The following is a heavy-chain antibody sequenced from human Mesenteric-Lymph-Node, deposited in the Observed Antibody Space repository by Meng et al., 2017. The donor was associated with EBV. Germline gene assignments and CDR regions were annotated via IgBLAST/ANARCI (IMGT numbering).Heavy chain of an antibody. D-gene: IGHD4-17*01. CDR1: GGSGNSGGYS. CDR3: AGGDYVNQFNY. CDR2: VQHSGLT. J-gene: IGHJ4*02. Sequence: LRESGPGLWRPRQPWSRPPTSVGGSGNSGGYSWSWIRQSPEKGLEWIGYVQHSGLTYYNPSLETRVIISLERSKNQFSLKLTSVTAADTAVYYCAGGDYVNQFNYWGQGTLVTVSS. V-gene: IGHV4-30-2*06.